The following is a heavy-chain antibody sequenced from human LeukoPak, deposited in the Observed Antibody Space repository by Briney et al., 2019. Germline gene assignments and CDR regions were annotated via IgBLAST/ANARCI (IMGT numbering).Heavy chain of an antibody. Sequence: GGSLRLSCAASGFTFSSYWMHWVRQAPGKGLAWVSRTNNDGSRRDYADSVKGRFTISRDNAKNTLYLQMNSLRAEDTAVYYCARAKLAAAMEAFDIWGQGTMVTVSS. V-gene: IGHV3-74*01. CDR3: ARAKLAAAMEAFDI. D-gene: IGHD2-2*01. CDR1: GFTFSSYW. CDR2: TNNDGSRR. J-gene: IGHJ3*02.